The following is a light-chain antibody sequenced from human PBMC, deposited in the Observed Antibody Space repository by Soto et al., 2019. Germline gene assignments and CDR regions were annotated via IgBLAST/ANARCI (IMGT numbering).Light chain of an antibody. V-gene: IGLV7-46*01. CDR2: DTS. J-gene: IGLJ2*01. CDR1: TGAVTSGHY. Sequence: AVVTQEPSRTVSPGGTVTLTCGSSTGAVTSGHYPYWFQQKPGQAPRTLISDTSNKHSWTPARFSGSLLGGKAALTLSGAQPEDEAEYYCLLSYSGAQVFGGGTKVTVL. CDR3: LLSYSGAQV.